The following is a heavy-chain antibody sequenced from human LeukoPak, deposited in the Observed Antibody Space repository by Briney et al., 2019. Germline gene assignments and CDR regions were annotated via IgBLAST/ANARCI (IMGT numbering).Heavy chain of an antibody. CDR1: GDSVSSNSSA. Sequence: SQTLSLTCAISGDSVSSNSSAWNWIRQSPSRGLEWLGRTYYRSKWYNDYAVSVKSRITINPDTSKNQFSLQLNSVTPEDTAVYYCVSQSGYSSSSLDYWGQGTLVTVSS. CDR2: TYYRSKWYN. V-gene: IGHV6-1*01. J-gene: IGHJ4*02. CDR3: VSQSGYSSSSLDY. D-gene: IGHD6-6*01.